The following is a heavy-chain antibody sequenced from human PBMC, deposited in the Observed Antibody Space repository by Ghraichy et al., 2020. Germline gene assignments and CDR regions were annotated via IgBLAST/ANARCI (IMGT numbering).Heavy chain of an antibody. J-gene: IGHJ3*02. CDR2: ISAYNGNT. V-gene: IGHV1-18*01. D-gene: IGHD3-9*01. CDR3: ARDRTYYDILTGYGYDAFDI. Sequence: ASVKVSCKASGYTFTSYGISWVRQAPGQGLEWMGWISAYNGNTNYAQKLQGRVTMTTDTSTSTAYMELRSLRSDDTAVYYCARDRTYYDILTGYGYDAFDIWGQGTMVTVSS. CDR1: GYTFTSYG.